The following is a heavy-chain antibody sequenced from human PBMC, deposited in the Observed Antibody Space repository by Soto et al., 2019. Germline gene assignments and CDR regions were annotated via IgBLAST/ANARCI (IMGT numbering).Heavy chain of an antibody. D-gene: IGHD6-13*01. V-gene: IGHV4-59*01. Sequence: PWGTLSLTCTVFGGSISSYYWSWIRQPPGKGLEWIGYIYYSGSTNYNPSLKSRVTISVDTSKNQFSLKLSSVTAADTAVYYCARVGYSSSWYEVGYIDDWGQGTLVTVSS. CDR2: IYYSGST. CDR3: ARVGYSSSWYEVGYIDD. J-gene: IGHJ4*02. CDR1: GGSISSYY.